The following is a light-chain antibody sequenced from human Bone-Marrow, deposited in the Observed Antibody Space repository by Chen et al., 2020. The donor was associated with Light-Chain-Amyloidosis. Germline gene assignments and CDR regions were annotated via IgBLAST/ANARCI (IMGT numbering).Light chain of an antibody. J-gene: IGKJ4*01. CDR2: GSS. CDR1: QTISSNY. CDR3: QQYGTSPLT. V-gene: IGKV3-20*01. Sequence: DIVLTQSPGTLSLSPGEGANLSCRASQTISSNYLTWYQQKFGQAPRLLIYGSSSRATVIPDRFTGSGSRTDFTLTINRLEPEDFAMYYCQQYGTSPLTFGGGTKVEIK.